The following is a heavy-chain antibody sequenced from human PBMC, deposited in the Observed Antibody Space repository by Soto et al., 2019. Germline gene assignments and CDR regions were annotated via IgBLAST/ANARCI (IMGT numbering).Heavy chain of an antibody. CDR1: GGTFSSYT. Sequence: SVKVSCKASGGTFSSYTISWVRQAPGQGLECMGRIIPILGIANYAQKFQGRVTITADKSTSTAYMELSSLRSEDTAVYYCARDLGDSGYDSYAFDIWGQGTMVTVSS. J-gene: IGHJ3*02. CDR3: ARDLGDSGYDSYAFDI. CDR2: IIPILGIA. D-gene: IGHD5-12*01. V-gene: IGHV1-69*04.